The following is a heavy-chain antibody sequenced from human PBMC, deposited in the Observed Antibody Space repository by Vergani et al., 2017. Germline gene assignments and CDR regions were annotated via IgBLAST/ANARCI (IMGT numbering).Heavy chain of an antibody. D-gene: IGHD2/OR15-2a*01. Sequence: QVQLVQSGAEVKKPGSSVKVSCKASGGTFSSYAISWVRQAPGPGLEWMGGIIPIFGTANYAQKFQGRVTITADKSTSTAYMELSSLRSEDTAVYYCASAYHAVASSTPSYYYGMDVWGQGTTVTVSS. CDR3: ASAYHAVASSTPSYYYGMDV. J-gene: IGHJ6*02. CDR1: GGTFSSYA. V-gene: IGHV1-69*06. CDR2: IIPIFGTA.